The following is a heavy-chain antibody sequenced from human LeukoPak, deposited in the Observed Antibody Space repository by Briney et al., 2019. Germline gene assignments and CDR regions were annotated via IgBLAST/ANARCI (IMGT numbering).Heavy chain of an antibody. CDR3: AKDIFRSIAEDYYYGMDV. CDR1: GFTFDDYA. V-gene: IGHV3-43*02. Sequence: GGSLRVSCAASGFTFDDYAMHWVRQAPGKGLEWVSLISGDGGSTYYADSVKGRFTISRDNSKNSLYLQMNSLRTEDTALYYCAKDIFRSIAEDYYYGMDVWGQGTTVTVSS. D-gene: IGHD6-6*01. J-gene: IGHJ6*02. CDR2: ISGDGGST.